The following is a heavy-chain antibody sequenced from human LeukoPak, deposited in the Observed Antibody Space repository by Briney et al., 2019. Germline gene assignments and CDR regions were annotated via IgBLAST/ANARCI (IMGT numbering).Heavy chain of an antibody. V-gene: IGHV3-48*03. J-gene: IGHJ6*03. D-gene: IGHD3-3*01. CDR2: ISSSASTI. CDR3: AGTRTYDFWSGFNHHYYYMDV. Sequence: GGSLRLSCAASGFTFSSYEMNWVRQAPGKGLEWVSYISSSASTIYYADSVKGRFTISRDNAKNSLYLQMNSLRAEDTAVYYCAGTRTYDFWSGFNHHYYYMDVWGKGTTVTVSS. CDR1: GFTFSSYE.